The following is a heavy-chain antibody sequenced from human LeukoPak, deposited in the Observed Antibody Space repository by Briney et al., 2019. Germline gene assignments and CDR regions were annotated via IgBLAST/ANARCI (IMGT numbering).Heavy chain of an antibody. D-gene: IGHD3-22*01. CDR3: ARDPLPYYYDSSGYANEYFQH. J-gene: IGHJ1*01. CDR1: GYTFPNYY. V-gene: IGHV1-46*01. CDR2: INPSGGST. Sequence: ASVKVSCKASGYTFPNYYMHWVRQAPGQGLEWMGTINPSGGSTTYAQKFQGRVTMTRDMSTSTIYMELSGLRSEDTAVYYCARDPLPYYYDSSGYANEYFQHWGQGTLVTVSS.